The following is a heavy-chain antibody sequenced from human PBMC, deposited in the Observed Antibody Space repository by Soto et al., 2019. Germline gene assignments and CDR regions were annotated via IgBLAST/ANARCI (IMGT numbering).Heavy chain of an antibody. V-gene: IGHV3-73*01. CDR1: GFTFSGSA. D-gene: IGHD4-17*01. J-gene: IGHJ4*02. Sequence: GGSLKLSCAASGFTFSGSAMHWVRQASGKGLEWVGRIRSKANSYATAYAASVKGRFIISRDDSKNTAYLQMNSLETEDTAVYYCTRHALGDAGSPFDYWGQGTLVTVSS. CDR2: IRSKANSYAT. CDR3: TRHALGDAGSPFDY.